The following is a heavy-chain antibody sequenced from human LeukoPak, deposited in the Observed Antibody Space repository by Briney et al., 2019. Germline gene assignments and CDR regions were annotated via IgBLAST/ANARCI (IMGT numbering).Heavy chain of an antibody. CDR1: GYMFTRYG. D-gene: IGHD6-19*01. V-gene: IGHV1-8*01. J-gene: IGHJ4*02. CDR3: ARDSSSGWEFDY. Sequence: ASVKVSCKASGYMFTRYGMSWVRQATGQGLEWMGWMNPNSGNTGYAQKFQGRVTMTRNTSISTAYMELSSLRSEDTAVYYCARDSSSGWEFDYWGQGTLVTVSS. CDR2: MNPNSGNT.